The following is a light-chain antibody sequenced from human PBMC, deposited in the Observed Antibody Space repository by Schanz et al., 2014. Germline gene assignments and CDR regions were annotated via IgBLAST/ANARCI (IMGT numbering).Light chain of an antibody. J-gene: IGLJ1*01. V-gene: IGLV1-44*01. Sequence: QSVLTQPPSVSGAPGQRVTISCTGNSSTIGAGYDVHWYQQLPGTAPKLLIYSYNQRPSGIPDRLSGSKSGTSASLAISXXXXEDEADYYCAAWDDSLNAYVFGTGTKLTVL. CDR1: SSTIGAGYD. CDR3: AAWDDSLNAYV. CDR2: SYN.